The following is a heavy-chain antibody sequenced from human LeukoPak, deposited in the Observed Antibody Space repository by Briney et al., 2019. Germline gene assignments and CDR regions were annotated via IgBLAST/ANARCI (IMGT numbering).Heavy chain of an antibody. CDR2: IYTSGST. Sequence: SETLSLTCTVSGGSISSYYWSWIRQPAGKGLEWIGRIYTSGSTNYNPSLKSRVTMSVDTSKNQFSLKLSSVTAADTAVYYCAGHSQLSVAGTVGYWGQGTLVTVSS. D-gene: IGHD6-19*01. CDR1: GGSISSYY. V-gene: IGHV4-4*07. J-gene: IGHJ4*02. CDR3: AGHSQLSVAGTVGY.